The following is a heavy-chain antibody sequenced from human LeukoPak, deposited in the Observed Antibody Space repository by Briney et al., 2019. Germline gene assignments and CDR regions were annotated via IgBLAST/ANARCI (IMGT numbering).Heavy chain of an antibody. J-gene: IGHJ6*02. Sequence: SVKVSCKASGYTFTGYYMHWVRQAPGQGLEWMGWINPNSGGTNYAQRFQGRVTMTRDTSISTAYMELSRLRSDDTAVYYCASVRFLEWLLYSDYYYGMDVWGQGTTVTVSS. CDR2: INPNSGGT. CDR1: GYTFTGYY. CDR3: ASVRFLEWLLYSDYYYGMDV. V-gene: IGHV1-2*02. D-gene: IGHD3-3*01.